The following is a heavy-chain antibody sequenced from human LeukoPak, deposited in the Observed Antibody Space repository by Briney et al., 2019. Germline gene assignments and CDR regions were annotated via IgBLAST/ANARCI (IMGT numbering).Heavy chain of an antibody. V-gene: IGHV1-8*01. CDR1: GYTFTNYD. J-gene: IGHJ4*02. D-gene: IGHD3-16*01. CDR3: ARVPTYFDRVWGISETQEFHY. CDR2: MNPNSGNR. Sequence: ASVRVSCKASGYTFTNYDINWVRQATGQALEWVGWMNPNSGNRGYAESFQGRVTMTMNTSVNTAYMELITLTSEDTAVYYCARVPTYFDRVWGISETQEFHYWGQGTLVTVSS.